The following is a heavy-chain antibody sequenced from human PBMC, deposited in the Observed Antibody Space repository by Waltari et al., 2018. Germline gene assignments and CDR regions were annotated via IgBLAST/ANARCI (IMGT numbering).Heavy chain of an antibody. D-gene: IGHD6-6*01. CDR1: GGTFSSYA. Sequence: QVQLVQSGAEVKKPGSSVKVSCKASGGTFSSYAISWVRQAPGQGLEWMGGIIPILGTANYAQKCQGRVTMTADESTSTAYMGLSSLRSEDTAVYYCARAARDWFDPWGQGTLVTVSS. J-gene: IGHJ5*02. CDR2: IIPILGTA. CDR3: ARAARDWFDP. V-gene: IGHV1-69*13.